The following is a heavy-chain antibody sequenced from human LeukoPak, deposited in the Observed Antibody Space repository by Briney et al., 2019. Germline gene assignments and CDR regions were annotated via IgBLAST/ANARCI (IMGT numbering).Heavy chain of an antibody. Sequence: GGSLRLSCAASGFTFDDYAMHWVRQAPGKGLEWVSGISWNSGSIGYADSVKGRFTISRDNAKNSLYLQMNSLRAEDTALYYCAKDRDLRFSFVDYWGQGTLVTVSS. D-gene: IGHD3-10*01. CDR3: AKDRDLRFSFVDY. CDR1: GFTFDDYA. CDR2: ISWNSGSI. J-gene: IGHJ4*02. V-gene: IGHV3-9*01.